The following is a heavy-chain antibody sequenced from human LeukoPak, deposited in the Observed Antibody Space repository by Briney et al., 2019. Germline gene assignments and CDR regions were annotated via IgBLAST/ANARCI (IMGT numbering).Heavy chain of an antibody. CDR1: GFTFDDYA. CDR2: ISWDGGST. V-gene: IGHV3-43D*03. CDR3: AKDYYSHYYYMDV. D-gene: IGHD2-21*01. Sequence: GGSLRLSCAASGFTFDDYAMHWVRQAPGKGLEWVSLISWDGGSTYYADSVKGRFTISRDNSKNSLYLQMNSLRAEDTALYYCAKDYYSHYYYMDVWGKGTTVTVSS. J-gene: IGHJ6*03.